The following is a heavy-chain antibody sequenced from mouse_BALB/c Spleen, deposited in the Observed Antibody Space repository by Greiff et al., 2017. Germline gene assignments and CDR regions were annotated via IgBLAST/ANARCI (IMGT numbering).Heavy chain of an antibody. CDR3: AREAYYGFDY. CDR1: GFTFSSYG. D-gene: IGHD1-1*01. J-gene: IGHJ2*01. Sequence: EVHLVESGGDLVKPGGSLKLSCAASGFTFSSYGMSWVRQTPDKRLEWVATISSGGSYTYYPDSVKGRFTISRDNAKNTLYLQMGSLKSEDTAMYYCAREAYYGFDYWGQGTTRTVSS. CDR2: ISSGGSYT. V-gene: IGHV5-6*01.